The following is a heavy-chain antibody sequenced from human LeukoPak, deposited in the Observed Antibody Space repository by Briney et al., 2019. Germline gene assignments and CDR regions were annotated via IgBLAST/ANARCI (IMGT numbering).Heavy chain of an antibody. V-gene: IGHV4-4*07. CDR1: GGSISSYY. Sequence: SETLSLTCTVSGGSISSYYWSWIRQPAGKGLEWVGRIYTSGNTNYNPSLKSRVTISEDTSKNQFSLMLTSVTAADTAVYYCARVVYSHYWPEGMDVWGQGTTVTVSS. D-gene: IGHD4-11*01. CDR2: IYTSGNT. CDR3: ARVVYSHYWPEGMDV. J-gene: IGHJ6*02.